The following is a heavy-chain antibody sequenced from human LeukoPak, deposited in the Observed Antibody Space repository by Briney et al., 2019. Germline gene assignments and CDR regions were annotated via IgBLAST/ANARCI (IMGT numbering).Heavy chain of an antibody. CDR3: ARVRGGLYTDY. J-gene: IGHJ4*02. Sequence: PGGSMRLSCAASGFTVSSDYMSWVRQAPGKGLEWVSVIYSGGSTYYADSVKGRFTISRDNSKNTLYLQMNSLRAEDTAVYYCARVRGGLYTDYWGQGTLVTVSS. CDR1: GFTVSSDY. CDR2: IYSGGST. D-gene: IGHD3-10*01. V-gene: IGHV3-53*01.